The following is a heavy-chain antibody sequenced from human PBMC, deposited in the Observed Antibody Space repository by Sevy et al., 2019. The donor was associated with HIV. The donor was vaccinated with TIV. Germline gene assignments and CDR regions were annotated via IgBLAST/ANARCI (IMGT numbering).Heavy chain of an antibody. Sequence: GGSLRLPCAASGFTFSSYGMHWVRQAPGKGLEWVAVIWYDGSNKYYADSVKGRFTISRDNSKNTLYLQMNSLRAEDTAVYYCAREIKVVPAAPDRVDYYGMDVWGQGTTVTVSS. D-gene: IGHD2-2*01. CDR2: IWYDGSNK. CDR3: AREIKVVPAAPDRVDYYGMDV. CDR1: GFTFSSYG. J-gene: IGHJ6*02. V-gene: IGHV3-33*01.